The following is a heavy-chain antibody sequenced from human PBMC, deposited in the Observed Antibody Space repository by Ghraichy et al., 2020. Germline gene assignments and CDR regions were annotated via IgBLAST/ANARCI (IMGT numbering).Heavy chain of an antibody. D-gene: IGHD6-13*01. CDR1: GFTFSSYA. CDR2: ISGSGSST. V-gene: IGHV3-23*01. CDR3: AKDGVAAPFSWFDP. J-gene: IGHJ5*02. Sequence: GSLRLSCAASGFTFSSYAMSWVRQAPGKGLEWVSAISGSGSSTYYADSVKGRFTISRDNSKNTLYLQMNSLRAEDTAVYYCAKDGVAAPFSWFDPWGQGPLVTV.